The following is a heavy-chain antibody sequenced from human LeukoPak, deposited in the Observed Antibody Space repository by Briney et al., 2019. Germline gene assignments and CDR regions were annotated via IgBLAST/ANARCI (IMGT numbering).Heavy chain of an antibody. CDR3: AKVSYYDRSGYYSFDY. V-gene: IGHV3-23*01. Sequence: GGSLRLSCEASGFTFSRNAMHWVRQAPGKGLEWVSGICGSGGCTYDADSVKGRFTISRDNSKNTLYLQMNSLRAEDTAVYYCAKVSYYDRSGYYSFDYWGQGTLVTVSS. CDR2: ICGSGGCT. D-gene: IGHD3-22*01. CDR1: GFTFSRNA. J-gene: IGHJ4*02.